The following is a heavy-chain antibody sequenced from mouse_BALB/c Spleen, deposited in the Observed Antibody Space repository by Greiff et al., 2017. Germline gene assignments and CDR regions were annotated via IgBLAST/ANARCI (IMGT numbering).Heavy chain of an antibody. CDR1: GYTFTSYN. J-gene: IGHJ3*01. V-gene: IGHV1-12*01. D-gene: IGHD2-4*01. CDR2: IYPGNGDT. CDR3: ARSTMTSWFAY. Sequence: LQQSGAELVKPGASVKMSCKASGYTFTSYNMHWVKQTPGQGLEWIGAIYPGNGDTSYNQKFKGKATLTADKSSSTAYMQLSSLTSEDSAVYYCARSTMTSWFAYWGQGTLVTVSA.